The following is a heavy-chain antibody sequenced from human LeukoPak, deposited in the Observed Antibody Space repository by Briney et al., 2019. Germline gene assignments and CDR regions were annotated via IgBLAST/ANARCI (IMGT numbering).Heavy chain of an antibody. CDR1: GYTFINYA. CDR2: IIPIFGTA. D-gene: IGHD1-26*01. J-gene: IGHJ3*02. Sequence: GASVKVSCKASGYTFINYAVNWVRLAPGQGLEWMGGIIPIFGTANYAQKFQGRVTITADESTSTAYMELSSLRSEDTAVYYCARERELLRFRYAFDIWGQGTMVTVSS. CDR3: ARERELLRFRYAFDI. V-gene: IGHV1-69*13.